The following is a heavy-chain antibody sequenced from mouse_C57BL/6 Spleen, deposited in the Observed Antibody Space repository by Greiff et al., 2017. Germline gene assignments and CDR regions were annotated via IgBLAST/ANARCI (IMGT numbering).Heavy chain of an antibody. V-gene: IGHV1-9*01. CDR1: GYTFTGYW. CDR3: ERREGGYFDV. CDR2: ILPGSGST. J-gene: IGHJ1*03. Sequence: QVQLKESGAELMKPGASVKLSCKATGYTFTGYWIEWVKQRPGHGLEWIGEILPGSGSTNYTEKFKGKATFTADTSSNTAYMQISSLTTEDSAIXSCERREGGYFDVWGTGTTVTVSS.